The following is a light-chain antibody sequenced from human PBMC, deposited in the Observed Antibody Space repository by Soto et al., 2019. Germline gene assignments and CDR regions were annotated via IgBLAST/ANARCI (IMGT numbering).Light chain of an antibody. CDR2: DAS. Sequence: EIVLTQSPATLSLSPGERATLSCRASQSVSSYLAWYQQKPGQAPRLLIFDASNRATGIPARFSGSGSGTDFTLTISSLEPEEFAGYYCQHRSIWPVSFGQGTRLEIK. CDR1: QSVSSY. CDR3: QHRSIWPVS. J-gene: IGKJ5*01. V-gene: IGKV3-11*01.